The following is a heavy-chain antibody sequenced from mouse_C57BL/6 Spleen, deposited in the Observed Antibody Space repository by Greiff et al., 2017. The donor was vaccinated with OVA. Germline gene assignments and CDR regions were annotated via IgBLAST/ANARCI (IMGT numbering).Heavy chain of an antibody. CDR2: IYPSDSET. J-gene: IGHJ2*01. D-gene: IGHD1-1*01. CDR1: GYTFTSYW. V-gene: IGHV1-61*01. Sequence: VKLQQPGAELVRPGSSVKLSCKASGYTFTSYWMDWVKQRPGQGLEWIGNIYPSDSETHYNQKFKDKATLTVDKSSSTAYMQLSSLTSEDSAVYYCARGGYYGSSFDFWGQGTTLTVSS. CDR3: ARGGYYGSSFDF.